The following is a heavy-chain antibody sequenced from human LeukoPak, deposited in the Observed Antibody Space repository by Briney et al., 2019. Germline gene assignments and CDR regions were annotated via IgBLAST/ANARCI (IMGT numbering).Heavy chain of an antibody. D-gene: IGHD3-22*01. V-gene: IGHV3-23*01. CDR1: GFTFSSYA. Sequence: GGSLRLSCAASGFTFSSYAMSWVRQAPGKGLEWVSAISGSGGSTYYADSVKGRFTISRDNSKNTLYLQMNSLRAEDTAVYYCAKDMPQITMIVVGWFDYWGQGTLVTVS. CDR2: ISGSGGST. CDR3: AKDMPQITMIVVGWFDY. J-gene: IGHJ4*02.